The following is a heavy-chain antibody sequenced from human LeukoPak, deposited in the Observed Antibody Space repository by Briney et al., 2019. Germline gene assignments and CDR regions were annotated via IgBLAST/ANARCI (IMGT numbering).Heavy chain of an antibody. CDR1: GFTFSSYW. D-gene: IGHD6-19*01. CDR3: ARAPTYSSGWTGYFQH. V-gene: IGHV3-7*01. CDR2: KKQDGSEK. Sequence: GGALRLSCAASGFTFSSYWMSWVRQAAGKGLEWVANKKQDGSEKYYVDSVKGRFTISRDNAKNSLYLQMNSLRAEDTAVYYCARAPTYSSGWTGYFQHWGQGTLVTVSS. J-gene: IGHJ1*01.